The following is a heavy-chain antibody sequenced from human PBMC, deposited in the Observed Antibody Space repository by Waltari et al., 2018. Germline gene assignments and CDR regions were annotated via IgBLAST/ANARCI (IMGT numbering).Heavy chain of an antibody. J-gene: IGHJ6*02. V-gene: IGHV1-69-2*01. CDR2: FDPEDVAT. D-gene: IGHD6-13*01. CDR1: GYTFTDYY. Sequence: EVQLVQSGAEVKKPGATVKLSCTASGYTFTDYYMHLVQPSTGHGLEWLGGFDPEDVATIDAQKFQGRVTMTEDTSTDTAYMELSRLRSEDTAVYYCATRSTGYSSTSYYYGMDVWGQGTTVTVSS. CDR3: ATRSTGYSSTSYYYGMDV.